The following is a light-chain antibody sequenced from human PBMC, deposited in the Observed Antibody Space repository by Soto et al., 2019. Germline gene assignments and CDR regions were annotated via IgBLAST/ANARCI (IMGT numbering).Light chain of an antibody. CDR1: QGISSA. J-gene: IGKJ1*01. Sequence: AIQLTQSPSSLSASVGDRVTITCRASQGISSALAWYQQKPGKAPKLLIYDASSLESGVPSRFSGSGSGTEFTLTISGLQPDDFATYYCQHYNIYSPWTFGQGTKVDIK. CDR2: DAS. CDR3: QHYNIYSPWT. V-gene: IGKV1-13*02.